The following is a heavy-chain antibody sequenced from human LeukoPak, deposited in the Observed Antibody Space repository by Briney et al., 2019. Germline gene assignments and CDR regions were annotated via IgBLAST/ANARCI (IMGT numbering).Heavy chain of an antibody. V-gene: IGHV3-23*01. CDR2: SDTDGDT. CDR1: GFTSRNSV. J-gene: IGHJ3*01. D-gene: IGHD6-19*01. Sequence: GGSLRLSCVVSGFTSRNSVMSWVRQSPGKGLEWVSSSDTDGDTQYADSVKGRFTMSRDNSKNTLYLQMTNLGSEDMAVYCVKARGLSRLAGDAFHLWGQGTMVIVSS. CDR3: KARGLSRLAGDAFHL.